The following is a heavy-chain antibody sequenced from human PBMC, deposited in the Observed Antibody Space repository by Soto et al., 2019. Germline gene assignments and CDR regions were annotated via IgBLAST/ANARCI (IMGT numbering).Heavy chain of an antibody. D-gene: IGHD6-13*01. V-gene: IGHV1-3*01. CDR3: ARSSSWDSPLPYYYYYGMDV. Sequence: GASVKVSCKASGYTFTSYAMHWVRQAPGQRLEWMGWINAGNGNTKYSQKFQGRVTITRDTSASTAYMELSSLRSEDTAVYYCARSSSWDSPLPYYYYYGMDVWGQGTTVTVSS. CDR2: INAGNGNT. J-gene: IGHJ6*02. CDR1: GYTFTSYA.